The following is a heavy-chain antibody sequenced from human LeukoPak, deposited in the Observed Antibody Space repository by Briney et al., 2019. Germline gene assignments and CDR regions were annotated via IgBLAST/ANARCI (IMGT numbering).Heavy chain of an antibody. Sequence: GRSLRLSCAASGFTFDDYAMHWVRQAPGKGLEWVANRDQDGSEENYVDSVKGRFTISRDDAKNSLYLQMNSLRAEDTAVYYCARVFEYSSSWYGIWFDPWGQGTLVTVSS. J-gene: IGHJ5*02. CDR3: ARVFEYSSSWYGIWFDP. CDR1: GFTFDDYA. V-gene: IGHV3-7*01. CDR2: RDQDGSEE. D-gene: IGHD6-13*01.